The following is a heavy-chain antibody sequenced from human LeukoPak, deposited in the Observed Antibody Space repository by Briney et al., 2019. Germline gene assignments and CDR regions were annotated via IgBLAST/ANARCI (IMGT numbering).Heavy chain of an antibody. V-gene: IGHV3-9*01. CDR2: ISWNSGSI. CDR3: ARDNHEGLGPDVYGMDV. J-gene: IGHJ6*02. D-gene: IGHD3/OR15-3a*01. CDR1: GFTFDDYA. Sequence: TGGSLRLSCAASGFTFDDYAMHWVRQAPGKGLEWVSGISWNSGSIGYADSVKGRFTISRDNSKNTLYLQMNSLRAEDTAVYYCARDNHEGLGPDVYGMDVWGQGTTVTVSS.